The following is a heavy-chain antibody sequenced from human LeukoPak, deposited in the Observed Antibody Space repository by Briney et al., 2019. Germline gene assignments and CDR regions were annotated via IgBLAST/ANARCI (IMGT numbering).Heavy chain of an antibody. J-gene: IGHJ5*02. V-gene: IGHV3-48*03. D-gene: IGHD1-1*01. CDR2: ISSSVSTI. CDR1: GFTLSSYE. Sequence: GGSLRLSCAASGFTLSSYEMNWVRQAPGEGLEWVSYISSSVSTISYAAYVKGRFTISRDNAKTSLYLQMNSLRAEDTAVYYCARDDWNDGNWFDPWGQGTLVTVSS. CDR3: ARDDWNDGNWFDP.